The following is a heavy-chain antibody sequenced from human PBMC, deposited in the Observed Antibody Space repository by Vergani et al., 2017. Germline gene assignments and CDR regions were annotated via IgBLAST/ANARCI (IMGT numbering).Heavy chain of an antibody. CDR3: ATTDYYDSSGANYFDD. CDR2: IIPIFCKA. D-gene: IGHD3-22*01. V-gene: IGHV1-69*01. CDR1: GGTFSSYA. Sequence: QVQLVQSGAEVKKPGSSVKVSCKASGGTFSSYAIRWVRQAPGQGLGWMGGIIPIFCKANYAQKFQGRVTITADESTNTAYMELSSLRSEDTAVYYCATTDYYDSSGANYFDDWGQGTLVTVSS. J-gene: IGHJ4*02.